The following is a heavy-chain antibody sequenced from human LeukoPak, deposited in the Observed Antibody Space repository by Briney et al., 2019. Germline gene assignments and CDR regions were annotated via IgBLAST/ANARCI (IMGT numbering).Heavy chain of an antibody. V-gene: IGHV4-4*07. CDR1: GDSISSYY. Sequence: PSETLSLTCTVSGDSISSYYWDWIRQPAGKALQWIGRIYTSGSRNYSPSLKSRVTMSVDTSKNQFSLKLTSVTAADTAAYYCARDSGSRGWLIDYWGQGTLVTVSS. J-gene: IGHJ4*02. D-gene: IGHD6-19*01. CDR3: ARDSGSRGWLIDY. CDR2: IYTSGSR.